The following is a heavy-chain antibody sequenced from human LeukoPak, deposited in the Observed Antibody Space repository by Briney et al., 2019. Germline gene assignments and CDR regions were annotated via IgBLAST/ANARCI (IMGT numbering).Heavy chain of an antibody. CDR2: IIPIFGTT. D-gene: IGHD5-12*01. V-gene: IGHV1-69*05. Sequence: ASVKVSCKASGGTFSTHGINWVRRAPGQGLEWMGGIIPIFGTTNYAQKFQGRVTITTDEPTSTGYMELRSLRSDDTAVYFCARGDSGYDYGFDYWGQGTLVTVSS. CDR3: ARGDSGYDYGFDY. CDR1: GGTFSTHG. J-gene: IGHJ4*02.